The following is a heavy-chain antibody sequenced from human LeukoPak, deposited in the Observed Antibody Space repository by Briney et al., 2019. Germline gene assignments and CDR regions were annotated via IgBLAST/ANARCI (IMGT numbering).Heavy chain of an antibody. CDR2: INHSGST. D-gene: IGHD6-19*01. CDR3: ARGRAVAVLPRKDAFDI. V-gene: IGHV4-34*01. J-gene: IGHJ3*02. CDR1: GGSFSGYY. Sequence: PSETLSLTCAVYGGSFSGYYWSWIRPPPGKGLEWIGEINHSGSTNYNPSLKSRVTISVDTSKNQFSLKLSSVTAADTAVYYCARGRAVAVLPRKDAFDIWGQGTMVTVSS.